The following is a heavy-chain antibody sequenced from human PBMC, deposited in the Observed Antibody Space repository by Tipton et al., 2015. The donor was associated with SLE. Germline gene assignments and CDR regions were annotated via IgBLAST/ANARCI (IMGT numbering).Heavy chain of an antibody. V-gene: IGHV4-34*01. D-gene: IGHD6-19*01. CDR3: ARGRKQWLVPYYFDY. J-gene: IGHJ4*02. Sequence: TLSLTCAVYGGSFSGYYWSWIRQPPGKGLEWIGYIYTSGSTNYNPSLKSRVTISVDTSKNQFSLKLSSVTAADTAVYYCARGRKQWLVPYYFDYWGQGTLVTVSS. CDR2: IYTSGST. CDR1: GGSFSGYY.